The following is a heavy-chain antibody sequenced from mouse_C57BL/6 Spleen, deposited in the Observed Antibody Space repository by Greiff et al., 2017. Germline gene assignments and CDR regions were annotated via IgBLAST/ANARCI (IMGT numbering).Heavy chain of an antibody. J-gene: IGHJ3*01. CDR2: IDPEDGDT. CDR3: TTPNHRGFAY. D-gene: IGHD3-1*01. Sequence: EVQLQQSGAELVRPGASVKLSCTASGFNIKDYYMHWVKQRPEQGLEWIGRIDPEDGDTEYAPKFQGKATMTADPSSNTAYLQLSSLTSEDTAVYYCTTPNHRGFAYWGQGTLVTVSA. CDR1: GFNIKDYY. V-gene: IGHV14-1*01.